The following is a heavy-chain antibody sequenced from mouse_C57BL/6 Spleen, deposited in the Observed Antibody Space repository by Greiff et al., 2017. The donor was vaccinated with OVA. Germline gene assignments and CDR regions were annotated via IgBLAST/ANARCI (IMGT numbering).Heavy chain of an antibody. CDR2: INPYNGDT. D-gene: IGHD2-4*01. CDR3: ARGVYDYHYFDY. J-gene: IGHJ2*01. V-gene: IGHV1-20*01. CDR1: GYSFTGYF. Sequence: EVQLQQSGPELVKPGDSVKISCKASGYSFTGYFMNWVMQSHGKSLEWIGRINPYNGDTFYNQKFKGKATLTVDKSSSTAHMELRSLTSEDSAVYYCARGVYDYHYFDYWGQGTTLTVSS.